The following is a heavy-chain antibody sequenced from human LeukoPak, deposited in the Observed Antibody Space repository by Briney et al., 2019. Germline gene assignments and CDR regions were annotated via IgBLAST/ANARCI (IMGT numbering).Heavy chain of an antibody. Sequence: GASVTVSCKASGYTFTGYYMHWVRQAPGQGLEWMGWINTNSGGTNYAQKLQGRVTMTRDTSSSTAYMELSRLKTDDTAVYYCARGRITMVRGAIQGWFDPWGQGTLVTVSS. V-gene: IGHV1-2*02. CDR3: ARGRITMVRGAIQGWFDP. J-gene: IGHJ5*02. CDR1: GYTFTGYY. CDR2: INTNSGGT. D-gene: IGHD3-10*01.